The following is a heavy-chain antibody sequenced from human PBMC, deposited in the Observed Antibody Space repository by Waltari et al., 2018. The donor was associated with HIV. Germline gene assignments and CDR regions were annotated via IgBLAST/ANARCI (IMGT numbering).Heavy chain of an antibody. Sequence: QVRLDQWGTGLVKPSGTLSRTCAVYGGSFTGYYWSWSRQSPGKGLEWIGEINHNKVANYNPSLKRRVIISVDTSKNQFSLRMDSVTAADTAVYYCARGPRPPTVSAPGWYFDLWGRGTLVIVS. CDR3: ARGPRPPTVSAPGWYFDL. J-gene: IGHJ2*01. CDR2: INHNKVA. CDR1: GGSFTGYY. D-gene: IGHD4-4*01. V-gene: IGHV4-34*01.